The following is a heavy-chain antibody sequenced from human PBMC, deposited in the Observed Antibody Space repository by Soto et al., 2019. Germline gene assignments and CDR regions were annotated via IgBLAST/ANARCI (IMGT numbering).Heavy chain of an antibody. V-gene: IGHV4-59*01. Sequence: SETLSLTCTVSGGSISSYYWCWIRQPPGKGLEWIGYIYYSGITNYNPSLKSRVTISVDTSKNQFSLKLSSVTAADTAVYYCARVRGPEYSSGWYYFDYWGQGTLVTVSS. CDR1: GGSISSYY. CDR2: IYYSGIT. J-gene: IGHJ4*02. D-gene: IGHD6-19*01. CDR3: ARVRGPEYSSGWYYFDY.